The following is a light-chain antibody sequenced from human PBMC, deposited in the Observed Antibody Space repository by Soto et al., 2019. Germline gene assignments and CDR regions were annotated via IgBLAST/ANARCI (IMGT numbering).Light chain of an antibody. V-gene: IGLV1-44*01. Sequence: QSVLTQPPSASGTPGQTITISCSGGSSNIGINTVNWYEHLPGTAPRLLIYGNNQRPSGVPDRFSGSKSGTSASLAISGLQSEDEGHYYCATWDDSLDVHVFGTGTNVTVL. CDR2: GNN. CDR1: SSNIGINT. CDR3: ATWDDSLDVHV. J-gene: IGLJ1*01.